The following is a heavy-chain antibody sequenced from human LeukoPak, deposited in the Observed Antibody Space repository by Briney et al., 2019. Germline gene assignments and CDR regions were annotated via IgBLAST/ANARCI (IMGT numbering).Heavy chain of an antibody. V-gene: IGHV3-30*02. Sequence: SGGSLRLSCAASGLTFSSYGIHWVRQAPGKGLEWVAFIRYDGSNKYYTDSVKGRFTISRDNSKNTLYLQMNSLRAEDTAVYYCAKGRGWEASYYYYYMDVWGKGTTVTISS. D-gene: IGHD1-26*01. J-gene: IGHJ6*03. CDR3: AKGRGWEASYYYYYMDV. CDR1: GLTFSSYG. CDR2: IRYDGSNK.